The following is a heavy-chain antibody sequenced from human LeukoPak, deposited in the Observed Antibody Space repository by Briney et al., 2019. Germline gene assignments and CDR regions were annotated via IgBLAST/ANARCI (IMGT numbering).Heavy chain of an antibody. J-gene: IGHJ4*02. Sequence: GGSLRLSCAASGFTFSHAWMSWVRQAPGKGLEWVSVIYSGGTTYYADSVKDRFTISRDKSKNTLYLQMNSLRAEDTAVYYCARASMAAAGSYFDFWGQGTLVTVSS. D-gene: IGHD6-13*01. CDR1: GFTFSHAW. V-gene: IGHV3-66*01. CDR3: ARASMAAAGSYFDF. CDR2: IYSGGTT.